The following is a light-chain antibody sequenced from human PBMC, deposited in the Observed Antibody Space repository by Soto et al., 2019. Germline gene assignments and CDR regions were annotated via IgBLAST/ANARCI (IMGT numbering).Light chain of an antibody. J-gene: IGLJ1*01. CDR3: CSCAGSSTYV. CDR1: SSDFGSYNL. Sequence: LTQPASVSGSPGQSITISCTGTSSDFGSYNLVSWYQQHPGKAPKLMIYEDSKRPSGVSNRFSGSKSGNTASLTISGLQAEDDADYYCCSCAGSSTYVFGTGTKVTVL. CDR2: EDS. V-gene: IGLV2-23*01.